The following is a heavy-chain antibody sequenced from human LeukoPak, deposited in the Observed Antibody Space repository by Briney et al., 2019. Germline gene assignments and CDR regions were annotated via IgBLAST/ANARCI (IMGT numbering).Heavy chain of an antibody. D-gene: IGHD3-10*01. V-gene: IGHV4-31*03. J-gene: IGHJ5*02. CDR3: AAGQYYYGSGSFPPLSWFDP. Sequence: SQTLSLTCTVSGGSISSGGYYWSWIRQHPGKGLEWIGYIYYSGSTYYNPSLKSRVTISVDTSKNQFSLKLSSVTAADTAVYYCAAGQYYYGSGSFPPLSWFDPWGQGTLVTVSS. CDR2: IYYSGST. CDR1: GGSISSGGYY.